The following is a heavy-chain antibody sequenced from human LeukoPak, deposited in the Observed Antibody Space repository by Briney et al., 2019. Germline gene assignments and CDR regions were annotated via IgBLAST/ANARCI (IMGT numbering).Heavy chain of an antibody. CDR2: INPNSGDT. J-gene: IGHJ4*02. V-gene: IGHV1-2*02. D-gene: IGHD1/OR15-1a*01. CDR1: GYTFTGYY. Sequence: ASVKVSCKPSGYTFTGYYMHWVRQAPGQGLEWMGWINPNSGDTNYAQKFQGRVTMTSDTSISTAYMALSGLRSDDPAVYYCAKALRTKGAKKDLGHRGQGTLVTVSS. CDR3: AKALRTKGAKKDLGH.